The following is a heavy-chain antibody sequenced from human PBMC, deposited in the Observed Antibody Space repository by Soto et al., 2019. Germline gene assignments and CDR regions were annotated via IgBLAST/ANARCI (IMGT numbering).Heavy chain of an antibody. Sequence: QVKLQESGPGLVKHSQTLSLTCTVSGGSISSGGYYWSWIRQHPGKGLEWIGYIYYSGSTYYNPSLTSRVTISVDTAKNQFSLELSSVTAADTAVYYCARVCGGDCHYGMDVWGQGTTVTVSS. CDR2: IYYSGST. V-gene: IGHV4-31*03. J-gene: IGHJ6*02. CDR1: GGSISSGGYY. D-gene: IGHD2-21*02. CDR3: ARVCGGDCHYGMDV.